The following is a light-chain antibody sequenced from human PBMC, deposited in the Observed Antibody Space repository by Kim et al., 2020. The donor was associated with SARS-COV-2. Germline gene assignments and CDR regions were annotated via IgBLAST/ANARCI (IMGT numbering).Light chain of an antibody. CDR2: DAY. Sequence: ASVGDRVTITGQASKDIGKYLNRYQHKPGKATKLLIYDAYNLEQGVPSRFSGSGSVTDFTLTISSMQPEDIATYACQRYDNLPSYTFGQGTKLVI. CDR1: KDIGKY. CDR3: QRYDNLPSYT. V-gene: IGKV1-33*01. J-gene: IGKJ2*01.